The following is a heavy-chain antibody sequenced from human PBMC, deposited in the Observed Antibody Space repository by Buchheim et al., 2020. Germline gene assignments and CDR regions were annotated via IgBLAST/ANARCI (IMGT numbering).Heavy chain of an antibody. D-gene: IGHD2-15*01. V-gene: IGHV4-4*02. CDR1: GVSISSTNW. CDR2: IFHSGST. Sequence: QVQLQESGPGLVKPSGTLSLTCAVSGVSISSTNWWTWVRQPPGKGLEWIGEIFHSGSTNYNPSLKSRVTISVDKSKNHFSLKLSSVTVADTAVYYCARDRTHCSGGSCYRYYFDYWGQGTL. J-gene: IGHJ4*02. CDR3: ARDRTHCSGGSCYRYYFDY.